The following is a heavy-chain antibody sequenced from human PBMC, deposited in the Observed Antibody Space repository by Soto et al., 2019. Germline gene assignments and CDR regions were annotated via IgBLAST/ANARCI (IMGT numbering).Heavy chain of an antibody. CDR3: AKFGMATTKRSPPYYIDY. D-gene: IGHD1-1*01. V-gene: IGHV3-23*01. CDR2: ISGSGGGT. J-gene: IGHJ4*02. Sequence: GGSLRLSCAASGFTFSSYAMSWVRQAPGEGLEWVSSISGSGGGTYYADSVKGRFTFSRDNSKNTLYLQMNSLRAEDTAVYYCAKFGMATTKRSPPYYIDYWGQGALVTVSS. CDR1: GFTFSSYA.